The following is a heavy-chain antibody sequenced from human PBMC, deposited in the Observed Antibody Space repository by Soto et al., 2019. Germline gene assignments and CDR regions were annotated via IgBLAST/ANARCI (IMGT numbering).Heavy chain of an antibody. D-gene: IGHD7-27*01. J-gene: IGHJ6*03. CDR2: ITSSGSIK. Sequence: GSLRLSCAGSGFTLSSYGMHWVRQAQGKGLEWVSVITSSGSIKDYADSVKGRFTVSRDNARNSLYLQMNSLRAEDTAVYYCARDLSWGSNWYYYMDVWGKGTTVTVSS. CDR1: GFTLSSYG. CDR3: ARDLSWGSNWYYYMDV. V-gene: IGHV3-48*01.